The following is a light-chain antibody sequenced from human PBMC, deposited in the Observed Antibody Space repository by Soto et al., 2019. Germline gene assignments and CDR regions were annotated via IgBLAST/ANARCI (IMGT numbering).Light chain of an antibody. Sequence: EIVLAQSPGTLSLSPGERATLSCRASQSVSSSYLAWYQQKPGQAPRLLIYGASSRATGIPDRFSGSGSGTDFTLTISRLEPDDFAVYYCQQYGSSQWTFGQGTKVDI. CDR2: GAS. CDR1: QSVSSSY. CDR3: QQYGSSQWT. V-gene: IGKV3-20*01. J-gene: IGKJ1*01.